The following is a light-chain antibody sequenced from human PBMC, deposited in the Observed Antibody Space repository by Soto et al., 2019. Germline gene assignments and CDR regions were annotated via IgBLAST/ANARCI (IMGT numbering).Light chain of an antibody. Sequence: DIQMTHSPSTLSGCVGDIVTITCRASQTISSWLAWYQQKPGKAPKLLIYRASTLKSGVPSRFSGSGSGTEFTLTISSLQPDDFATYYCQQYNSYWTFSQGTRLEIK. CDR1: QTISSW. J-gene: IGKJ5*01. CDR3: QQYNSYWT. CDR2: RAS. V-gene: IGKV1-5*03.